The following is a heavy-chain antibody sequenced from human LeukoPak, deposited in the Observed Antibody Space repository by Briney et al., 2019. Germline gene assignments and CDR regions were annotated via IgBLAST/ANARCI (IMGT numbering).Heavy chain of an antibody. CDR2: IAHDGSNR. CDR3: AKDRGQWLSSDY. D-gene: IGHD6-19*01. J-gene: IGHJ4*02. Sequence: GGSLRLSCAASGFTFSGYGMHWVRQAPGKGLEWVAFIAHDGSNRYYADPVKGRFTVSRDNSKNTLYLQMSSLRAEDTAVYYCAKDRGQWLSSDYWGQGTLVTVSS. CDR1: GFTFSGYG. V-gene: IGHV3-30*02.